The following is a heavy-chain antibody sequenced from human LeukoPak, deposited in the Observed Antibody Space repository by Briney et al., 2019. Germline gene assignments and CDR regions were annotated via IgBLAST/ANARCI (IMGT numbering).Heavy chain of an antibody. J-gene: IGHJ4*02. D-gene: IGHD2-2*01. CDR1: GSTFITSA. CDR3: AKHKSLRSPDIVVVPAAMLFSDY. V-gene: IGHV3-30*18. Sequence: GGSLRLSCAATGSTFITSAMYWVRQAPGRGLEWVAALSYDGSNAYYADSVKGRFTISRDISKNTLYLQMNSLRPEDTAVYYCAKHKSLRSPDIVVVPAAMLFSDYWGQGTLVTVSS. CDR2: LSYDGSNA.